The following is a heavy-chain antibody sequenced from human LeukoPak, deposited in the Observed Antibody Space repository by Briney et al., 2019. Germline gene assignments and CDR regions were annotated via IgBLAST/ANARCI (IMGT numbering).Heavy chain of an antibody. CDR1: GFTFSSYA. CDR2: ISGSGGST. Sequence: GGSLRLSCAASGFTFSSYAMSWVRQAPGKGLEWVSAISGSGGSTYYADSVKGRFTISRDNSKNTLYLQMNSLRAEDTAVYYCAKDKSPGIAAAGVVDYWGQGTLATVSS. D-gene: IGHD6-13*01. CDR3: AKDKSPGIAAAGVVDY. J-gene: IGHJ4*02. V-gene: IGHV3-23*01.